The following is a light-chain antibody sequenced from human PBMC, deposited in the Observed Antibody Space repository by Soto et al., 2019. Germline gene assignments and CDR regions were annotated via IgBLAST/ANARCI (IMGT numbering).Light chain of an antibody. V-gene: IGKV3-15*01. CDR2: GAS. CDR1: QSVSSN. Sequence: EIVMTQSPATLSVSPGERATLSCRASQSVSSNLAWYQQKPGQAPRLLIYGASTRATGLPARFRGSGSGTDFTLTISSLEPEDFAVYYCQQRSNWPLTFGGGTKVDIK. CDR3: QQRSNWPLT. J-gene: IGKJ4*01.